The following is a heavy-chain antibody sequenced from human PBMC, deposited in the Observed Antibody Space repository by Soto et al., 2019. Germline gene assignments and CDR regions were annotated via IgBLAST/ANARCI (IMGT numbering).Heavy chain of an antibody. J-gene: IGHJ3*02. V-gene: IGHV5-51*01. CDR2: IYPGDSET. CDR3: ASTDIVYTIVGGHDVFDI. CDR1: GYRFTNYW. Sequence: PGESLKISCKGSGYRFTNYWIGWVRQMPGKGLEWMGVIYPGDSETRYSPPFQGKVTISPDKSISTPYLQWSSLKASDPAIYYCASTDIVYTIVGGHDVFDIWGKGKMVTVSS. D-gene: IGHD5-12*01.